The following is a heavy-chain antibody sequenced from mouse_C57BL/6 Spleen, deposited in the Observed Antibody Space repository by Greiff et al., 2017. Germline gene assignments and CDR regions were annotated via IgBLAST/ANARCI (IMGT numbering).Heavy chain of an antibody. CDR2: IDPSYSYT. D-gene: IGHD2-2*01. CDR3: ARRGGLPYWYFDV. Sequence: VQLQQPGAELVMPGASVKLSCKASGYTFTSYWMNWVKQRPGQGLEWIAAIDPSYSYTNYNQKFKGKSTLTVDKSSSTAYMQLSSLTSEYSAVYYGARRGGLPYWYFDVWGTGTTVTVSS. CDR1: GYTFTSYW. J-gene: IGHJ1*03. V-gene: IGHV1-69*01.